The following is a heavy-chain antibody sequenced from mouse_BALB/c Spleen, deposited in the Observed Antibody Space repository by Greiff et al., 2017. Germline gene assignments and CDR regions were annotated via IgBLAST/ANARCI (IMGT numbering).Heavy chain of an antibody. J-gene: IGHJ2*01. CDR1: GCSITSGYY. CDR2: ISYDGSN. CDR3: ARDRDY. V-gene: IGHV3-6*02. Sequence: EVQLQQSGPGLVKPSQSLSLTCSVTGCSITSGYYWNWIRQFPGNKLEWMGYISYDGSNNYNPSLKNRISITRDTSKNQFFLKLNSVTTEDTATYYCARDRDYWGQGTTLTVSS.